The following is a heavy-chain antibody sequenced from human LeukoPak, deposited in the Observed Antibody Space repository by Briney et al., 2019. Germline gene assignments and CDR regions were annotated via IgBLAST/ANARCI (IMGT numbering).Heavy chain of an antibody. J-gene: IGHJ4*02. CDR2: IGTAGDT. CDR1: GFTFSDYD. D-gene: IGHD1-1*01. V-gene: IGHV3-13*01. Sequence: PGGSLRLSCAASGFTFSDYDMHSVRQATGKGLEWGSAIGTAGDTYYTRSVKGRFTISRENDKNSLYLQMNSLRAGDTAVYYCARVAKERVGGVYYFDYWGQGTLVTVSS. CDR3: ARVAKERVGGVYYFDY.